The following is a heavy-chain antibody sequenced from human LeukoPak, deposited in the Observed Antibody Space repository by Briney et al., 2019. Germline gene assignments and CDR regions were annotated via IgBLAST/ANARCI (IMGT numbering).Heavy chain of an antibody. Sequence: IPSETLSLTCTVSGGSIGSYYWSWIRQPAGKGLEWIGRIYTSGSTNYNPSLKSRVTISVDTSKNQFSLKLSSVTAADTAVYYCARAGRDYDFWSGPYYFDYWGQGTLVTVSS. V-gene: IGHV4-4*07. CDR1: GGSIGSYY. CDR2: IYTSGST. CDR3: ARAGRDYDFWSGPYYFDY. J-gene: IGHJ4*02. D-gene: IGHD3-3*01.